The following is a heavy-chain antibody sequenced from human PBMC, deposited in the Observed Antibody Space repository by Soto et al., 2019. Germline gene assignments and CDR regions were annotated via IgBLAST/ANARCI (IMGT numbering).Heavy chain of an antibody. Sequence: PGGSLRLSCAASGFTFSSYAMHWVRQAPGKGLEWVAVISYDGSNKYYADSVKGRFTISRDNSKNTLYLQMNSLRAEDTAVYYCARIVLVPAASYGMDVWGQGTTVTVSS. CDR3: ARIVLVPAASYGMDV. J-gene: IGHJ6*02. CDR1: GFTFSSYA. CDR2: ISYDGSNK. V-gene: IGHV3-30-3*01. D-gene: IGHD2-2*01.